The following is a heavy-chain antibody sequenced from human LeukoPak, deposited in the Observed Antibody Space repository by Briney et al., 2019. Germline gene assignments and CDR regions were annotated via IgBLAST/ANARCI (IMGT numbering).Heavy chain of an antibody. J-gene: IGHJ6*02. CDR2: INPNSGGT. CDR1: GYTFTGYY. Sequence: ASVKVSCKASGYTFTGYYMHWVRQAPGQGLEWMGRINPNSGGTNYAQKFQGRVTMTRDTSISTAYMELSRLRSDDTAVYYCARDTARGIAAAGPGYYGMDVWGQGTTVTVSS. D-gene: IGHD6-13*01. CDR3: ARDTARGIAAAGPGYYGMDV. V-gene: IGHV1-2*06.